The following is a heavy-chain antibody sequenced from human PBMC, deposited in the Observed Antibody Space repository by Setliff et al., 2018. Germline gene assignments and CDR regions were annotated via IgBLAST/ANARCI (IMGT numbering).Heavy chain of an antibody. CDR1: GGSISSRHYY. D-gene: IGHD1-1*01. J-gene: IGHJ4*02. Sequence: SETLSLTCTVSGGSISSRHYYWSWIRQPAGKGLEWLGQIYTSWSTNYNPSLKSRVTISLDTSKNQFSLKLTSMTAADTAVYYCAKGGGRYHSDSWGQGILVTVSS. CDR2: IYTSWST. CDR3: AKGGGRYHSDS. V-gene: IGHV4-61*09.